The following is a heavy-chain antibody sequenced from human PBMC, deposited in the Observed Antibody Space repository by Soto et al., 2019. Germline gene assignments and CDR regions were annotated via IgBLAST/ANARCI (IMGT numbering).Heavy chain of an antibody. CDR2: IVVGSGNT. D-gene: IGHD3-3*01. CDR3: AAFPSGYYDFWSGYNRFVFDY. Sequence: QLQLVQSGPEVKKPGTSVKVSCKASGFTFTSSAVQWVRQARGQRLEWIGWIVVGSGNTNYAQKFQERVTITRDMSTSTAYMELSSLRSEDTAVYYCAAFPSGYYDFWSGYNRFVFDYWGQGTLVTVSS. V-gene: IGHV1-58*01. CDR1: GFTFTSSA. J-gene: IGHJ4*02.